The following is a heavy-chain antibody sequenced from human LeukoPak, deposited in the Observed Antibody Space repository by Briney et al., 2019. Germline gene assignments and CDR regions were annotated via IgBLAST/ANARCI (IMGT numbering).Heavy chain of an antibody. V-gene: IGHV1-8*01. CDR3: ARLSGYCSSTSCPNRFRNWFDP. CDR2: MNPNSGNT. D-gene: IGHD2-2*03. CDR1: GYTFTSYD. J-gene: IGHJ5*02. Sequence: GASVKVFCKASGYTFTSYDINWVRQATGQGLEWMGWMNPNSGNTGYAQKFQGRVTMTRNTSISTAYMELSSLRSEDTAVYYCARLSGYCSSTSCPNRFRNWFDPWGQGTLVTVSS.